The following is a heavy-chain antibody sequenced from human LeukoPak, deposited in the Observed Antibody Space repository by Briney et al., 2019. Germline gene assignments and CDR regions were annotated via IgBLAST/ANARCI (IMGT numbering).Heavy chain of an antibody. CDR3: AIPASTCPVAALYH. D-gene: IGHD6-25*01. V-gene: IGHV1-69-2*01. CDR1: GYTFTNYF. CDR2: VDPADGET. Sequence: ASVKVSCKSYGYTFTNYFIQWGQESPGKGLEWMGRVDPADGETMYAERFQGRVTIIADTSTDTAYMELSSLTLDDTAVYYCAIPASTCPVAALYHWGQGTLVTVSS. J-gene: IGHJ1*01.